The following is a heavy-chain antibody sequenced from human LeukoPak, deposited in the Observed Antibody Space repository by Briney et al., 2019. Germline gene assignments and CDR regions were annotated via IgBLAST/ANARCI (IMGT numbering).Heavy chain of an antibody. V-gene: IGHV3-66*01. CDR1: GFTVSSNY. CDR3: ARSSLRSSTSCYGEAKYYFDY. D-gene: IGHD2-2*01. CDR2: IYSGGST. J-gene: IGHJ4*02. Sequence: PGGSLRLSCAASGFTVSSNYMSWVRQAPGKGLEWVSVIYSGGSTYYADSVKGRFTISRDNSKNTLYLQMNSLRAEDTAVYYCARSSLRSSTSCYGEAKYYFDYWGQGTLVTVSS.